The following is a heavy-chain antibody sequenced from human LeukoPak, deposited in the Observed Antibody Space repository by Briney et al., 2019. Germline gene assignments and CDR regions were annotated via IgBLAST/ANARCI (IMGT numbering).Heavy chain of an antibody. CDR3: AREKLWSGYLDY. J-gene: IGHJ4*02. CDR1: GFTFSSYA. Sequence: GGSLRLSCAASGFTFSSYAMRWVRQAPGKGLEWEAVISYDGSNKYYADSVKGRFTISRDNSKNTLYLQMNSLRAEDTAVYYCAREKLWSGYLDYWGQGTLVTVSS. CDR2: ISYDGSNK. D-gene: IGHD3-3*01. V-gene: IGHV3-30*04.